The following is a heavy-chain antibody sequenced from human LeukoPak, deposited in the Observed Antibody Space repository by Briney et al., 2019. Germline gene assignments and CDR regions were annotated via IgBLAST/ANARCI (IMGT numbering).Heavy chain of an antibody. D-gene: IGHD6-19*01. CDR3: AREPYSSGWYGAGDY. Sequence: ASVKVSCKASGYTFTSYDINWVRQAPGQGLEWMGWINPNSGGTNYAQKFQGRVTMTRDTSISTAYMELSRLRSDDTAVYYCAREPYSSGWYGAGDYWGQGTLVTVSS. J-gene: IGHJ4*02. V-gene: IGHV1-2*02. CDR1: GYTFTSYD. CDR2: INPNSGGT.